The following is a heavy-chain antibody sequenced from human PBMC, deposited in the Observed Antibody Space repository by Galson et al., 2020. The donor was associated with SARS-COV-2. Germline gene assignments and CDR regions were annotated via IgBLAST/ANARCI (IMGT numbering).Heavy chain of an antibody. CDR2: IYPNGRT. CDR3: ARQGVNMTIVVTVPGWYFDL. J-gene: IGHJ2*01. Sequence: SETLSLTCAVSGYSISTTNYWGWVRQPPGKGLEWIGSIYPNGRTYYNPSLKSRVTISVDTSKNQFSLRLDSVTAADTALYYCARQGVNMTIVVTVPGWYFDLWGRGTLVTFSS. D-gene: IGHD3-22*01. CDR1: GYSISTTNY. V-gene: IGHV4-38-2*01.